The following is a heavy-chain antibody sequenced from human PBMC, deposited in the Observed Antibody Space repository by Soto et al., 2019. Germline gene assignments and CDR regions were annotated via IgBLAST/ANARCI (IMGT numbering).Heavy chain of an antibody. J-gene: IGHJ4*02. CDR1: GASVSSTYW. V-gene: IGHV4-4*02. Sequence: SETLSLTCAVSGASVSSTYWWSWARQPPGKGPEWIGEINHRGSANYNPSLKSRVTISVDISKSQFSLRLTSVTAADTAVYYCARYNAASGTYYFDFWGQGALVTVS. CDR3: ARYNAASGTYYFDF. D-gene: IGHD6-13*01. CDR2: INHRGSA.